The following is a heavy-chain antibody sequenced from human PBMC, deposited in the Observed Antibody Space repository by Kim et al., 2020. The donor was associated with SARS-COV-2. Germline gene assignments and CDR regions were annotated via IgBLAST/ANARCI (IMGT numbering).Heavy chain of an antibody. D-gene: IGHD3-22*01. CDR3: ARGSRQRQYYYDSSGKLDY. J-gene: IGHJ4*02. CDR1: GGSFSGYY. CDR2: INHSGST. V-gene: IGHV4-34*01. Sequence: SETLSLTCAVYGGSFSGYYWSWIRQPPGKGLEWIGEINHSGSTNYNPSLKSRVTISVDTSKNQFSLKLSSVTAADTAVYYCARGSRQRQYYYDSSGKLDYWGQGTLVTVSS.